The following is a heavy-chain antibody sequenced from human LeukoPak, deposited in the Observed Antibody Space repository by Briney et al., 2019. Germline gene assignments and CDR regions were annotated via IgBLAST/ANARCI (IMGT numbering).Heavy chain of an antibody. CDR2: IKNKFNGETT. J-gene: IGHJ4*02. V-gene: IGHV3-15*01. CDR1: EFTFSDAW. D-gene: IGHD2-8*02. Sequence: GGSLRLSCAASEFTFSDAWMSWVRQAPGKGLEWVGRIKNKFNGETTDYAAPVKGRFTISRDDSKKTLYLQMNSLKADDTAVYFCTTVTVCTGSSCPGAFDHWGQGTLVTISS. CDR3: TTVTVCTGSSCPGAFDH.